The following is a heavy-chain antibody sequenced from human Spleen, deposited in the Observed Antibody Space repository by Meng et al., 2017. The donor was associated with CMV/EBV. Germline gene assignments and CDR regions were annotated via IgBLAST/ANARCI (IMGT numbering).Heavy chain of an antibody. V-gene: IGHV3-9*01. CDR1: GFIFDDYA. CDR2: ISWNSNDI. D-gene: IGHD3-3*01. Sequence: GASLRLSCAASGFIFDDYAMHWVRQAPGKGLEWVSRISWNSNDIDYADSVKGRFTISRDNAKNSLYLQMNSLRAEDTAVYYCASGFWRWGQGTLVTVSS. CDR3: ASGFWR. J-gene: IGHJ4*02.